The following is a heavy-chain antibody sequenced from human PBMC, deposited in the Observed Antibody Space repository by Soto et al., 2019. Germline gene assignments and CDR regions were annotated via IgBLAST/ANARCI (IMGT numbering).Heavy chain of an antibody. D-gene: IGHD3-16*01. CDR3: AHIPNYYQYDWFDP. CDR1: GFSLTTRGVG. Sequence: QITLKESGPTLVKPTQTLTLTCTFSGFSLTTRGVGVGWIRQPPGKALECLALIYWDDDKRYSPSLQSRLSIXXXTXXYQVVLTMTNAHPVDTATYYCAHIPNYYQYDWFDPWGQGTLVSVSS. V-gene: IGHV2-5*02. J-gene: IGHJ5*02. CDR2: IYWDDDK.